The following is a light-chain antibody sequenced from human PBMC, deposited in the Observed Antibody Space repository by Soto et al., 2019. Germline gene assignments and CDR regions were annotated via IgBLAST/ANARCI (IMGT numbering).Light chain of an antibody. Sequence: SAPTPAPSASGSPAQSLTISYTGTSSDVGGYNYVSWYQQHPGKAPKLMIYEVIKRPSGVPDRFSGSKSGNTASLTVSGLQAEDEADYCCSSYAGSNNFVFGTGTTVTVL. J-gene: IGLJ1*01. CDR2: EVI. CDR3: SSYAGSNNFV. CDR1: SSDVGGYNY. V-gene: IGLV2-8*01.